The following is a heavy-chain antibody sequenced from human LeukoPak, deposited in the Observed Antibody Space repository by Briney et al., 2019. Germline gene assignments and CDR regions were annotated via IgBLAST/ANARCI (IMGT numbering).Heavy chain of an antibody. V-gene: IGHV3-23*01. Sequence: GGSLRLSCAASGFTFSSYGMSWFRQAPGTGLDWVSGFGGSGGSTYYADSVKGRFTISRDNSKNTLSLQMNSLRAEDTAVYYCAKDLLSGYTNSLRGDFDYWGQGTLVTVSS. CDR2: FGGSGGST. CDR1: GFTFSSYG. CDR3: AKDLLSGYTNSLRGDFDY. J-gene: IGHJ4*02. D-gene: IGHD6-13*01.